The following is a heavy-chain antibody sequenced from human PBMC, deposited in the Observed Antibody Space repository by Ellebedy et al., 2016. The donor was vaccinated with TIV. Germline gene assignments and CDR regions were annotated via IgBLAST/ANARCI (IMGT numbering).Heavy chain of an antibody. CDR2: ISSSSSYI. J-gene: IGHJ4*02. Sequence: GESLKISCAASGFTFSSYSMNWVRQAPGKGLEWVSSISSSSSYIYYADSVKGRFTISRDNAKNSLYLQMNSLRAEDTAVYYCARDDLRHHCSSTSCYAVYWGQGTLVTVSS. V-gene: IGHV3-21*01. CDR1: GFTFSSYS. D-gene: IGHD2-2*01. CDR3: ARDDLRHHCSSTSCYAVY.